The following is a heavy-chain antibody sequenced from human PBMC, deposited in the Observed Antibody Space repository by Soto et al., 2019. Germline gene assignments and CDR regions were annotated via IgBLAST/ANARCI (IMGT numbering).Heavy chain of an antibody. Sequence: SETLSLTCTVSGGSISSYYWSWIRQPPGKGLEWIGYIYYSGSTNYNPSLKSRVTISVDTSKNQFSLKLSSVTAADTAVYYCARTQYYYASSGYYYPGFFDYWGQGTLVTVSS. D-gene: IGHD3-22*01. CDR2: IYYSGST. CDR3: ARTQYYYASSGYYYPGFFDY. CDR1: GGSISSYY. V-gene: IGHV4-59*01. J-gene: IGHJ4*02.